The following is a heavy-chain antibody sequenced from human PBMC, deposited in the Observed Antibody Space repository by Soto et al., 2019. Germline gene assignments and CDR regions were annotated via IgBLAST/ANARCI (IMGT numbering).Heavy chain of an antibody. CDR3: ARQIFAADY. Sequence: QVQRVQSGAEVKKPGSSVKVSCEAPGGTFDHAAITWVRQAPGQGLEWMGGINPMFNSTHYAQKFQGRVTITADAATSTAFMELRRLRSDDTVVYYCARQIFAADYWGQGTLLVVSS. V-gene: IGHV1-69*01. J-gene: IGHJ4*02. CDR2: INPMFNST. CDR1: GGTFDHAA. D-gene: IGHD3-9*01.